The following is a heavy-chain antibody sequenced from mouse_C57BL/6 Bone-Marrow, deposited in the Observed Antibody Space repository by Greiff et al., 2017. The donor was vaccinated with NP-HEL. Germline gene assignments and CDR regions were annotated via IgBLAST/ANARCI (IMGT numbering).Heavy chain of an antibody. Sequence: VQRVESGPGLVAPSQSLSITCTVSGFSLTSYGVDWVRQSPGKGLEWLGVIWGVGSTNYNSALKSRLSISKDNSKSQVFLKMNSLQTDDTAMYYCASEYYGSSYDWYFDVWGTGTTVTVSS. V-gene: IGHV2-6*01. CDR3: ASEYYGSSYDWYFDV. J-gene: IGHJ1*03. CDR1: GFSLTSYG. D-gene: IGHD1-1*01. CDR2: IWGVGST.